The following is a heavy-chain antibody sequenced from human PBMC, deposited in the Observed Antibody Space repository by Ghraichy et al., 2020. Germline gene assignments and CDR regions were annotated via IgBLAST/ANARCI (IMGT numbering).Heavy chain of an antibody. J-gene: IGHJ6*02. CDR2: IYQSGHT. CDR3: ATGTSHSSDFYYFGMDV. Sequence: GSLRLSYTVSDPSSTNYYWSWIRQPPGKGLEWIGYIYQSGHTNYNPSLQTRVTISLDTSKTQFSLTLTSVTAADTAVYYCATGTSHSSDFYYFGMDVWGQGTTVTVSS. D-gene: IGHD1-14*01. CDR1: DPSSTNYY. V-gene: IGHV4-59*03.